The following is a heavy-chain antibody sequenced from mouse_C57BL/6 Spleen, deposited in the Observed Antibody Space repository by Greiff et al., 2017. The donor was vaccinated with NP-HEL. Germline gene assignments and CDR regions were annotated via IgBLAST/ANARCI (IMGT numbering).Heavy chain of an antibody. CDR2: IRNKANGYTT. Sequence: EVKLVESGGGLVQPGASLRLSCAASGFTFTDYYMSWVRQPPGKAPEWLALIRNKANGYTTEYTASVKGRFTISRDNSQNILYLQMNTLRAEDSATYYGVKAEYYDGSSPYAMDYWGQGTSVTVSS. CDR1: GFTFTDYY. V-gene: IGHV7-4*01. J-gene: IGHJ4*01. CDR3: VKAEYYDGSSPYAMDY. D-gene: IGHD1-1*01.